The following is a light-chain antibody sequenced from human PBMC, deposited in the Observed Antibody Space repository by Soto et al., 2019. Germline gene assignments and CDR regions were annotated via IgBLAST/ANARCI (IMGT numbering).Light chain of an antibody. CDR3: QQYGSSSWT. J-gene: IGKJ1*01. V-gene: IGKV3-20*01. CDR2: GAS. Sequence: PGERATLSCRASQSVSSTYLAWYQQKPGQAPRLLIYGASSRAADIPDRFSGSGSGTDFTLTISRLEPEDFAVYYCQQYGSSSWTFGQGTKVEIK. CDR1: QSVSSTY.